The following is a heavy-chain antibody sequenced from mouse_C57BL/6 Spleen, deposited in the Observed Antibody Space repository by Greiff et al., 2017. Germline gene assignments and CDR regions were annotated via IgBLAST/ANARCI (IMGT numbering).Heavy chain of an antibody. CDR3: ARRRCCDAMDC. Sequence: EVQLVESGGDLVKPGGSLKLSCAASGFTFSSYGMSWVRQTPDKRLEWVATISSGGSYTYYPDSVKGRFTITRDNAKNTRYLQMSSLEAEDKAMYYCARRRCCDAMDCWGEGTSVTVS. CDR2: ISSGGSYT. CDR1: GFTFSSYG. V-gene: IGHV5-6*01. J-gene: IGHJ4*01.